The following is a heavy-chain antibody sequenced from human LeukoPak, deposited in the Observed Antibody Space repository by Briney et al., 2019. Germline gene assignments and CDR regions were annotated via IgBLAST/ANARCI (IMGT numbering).Heavy chain of an antibody. J-gene: IGHJ6*03. CDR2: ISGSSSTI. CDR1: GFIFSSYS. Sequence: GGSLRLSCAASGFIFSSYSMNWVRQAPGKGLEWVSYISGSSSTIYYADSVKGRFTISRDNAKNSLYLQMNSLRAEDTAVYYCARLGCSSTSCYFPERWFGYYYMDVWGKGTTVTVSS. CDR3: ARLGCSSTSCYFPERWFGYYYMDV. V-gene: IGHV3-48*04. D-gene: IGHD2-2*01.